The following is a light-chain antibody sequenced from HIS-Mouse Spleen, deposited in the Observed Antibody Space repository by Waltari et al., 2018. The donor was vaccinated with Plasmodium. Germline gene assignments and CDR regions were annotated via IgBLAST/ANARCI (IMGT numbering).Light chain of an antibody. CDR3: YSTDSSGNHRV. Sequence: SYELTQPPPVSVSPGQTARITCPGDALPKKYAYWYQQKSGQAPVLVIYEDSKRPSGIPVRFSGSSSGTMATLTISGAQVEDEADYYCYSTDSSGNHRVFGGGTKLTVL. J-gene: IGLJ3*02. CDR1: ALPKKY. V-gene: IGLV3-10*01. CDR2: EDS.